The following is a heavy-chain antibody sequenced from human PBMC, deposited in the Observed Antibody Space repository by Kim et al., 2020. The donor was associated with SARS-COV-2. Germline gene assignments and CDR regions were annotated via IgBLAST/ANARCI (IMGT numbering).Heavy chain of an antibody. D-gene: IGHD3-10*01. CDR3: ARGSGSNYILFDY. Sequence: YAQKFQGRVTMTRNTSISTAYMELSSLRSEDTAVYYCARGSGSNYILFDYWGQGTLVTVSS. V-gene: IGHV1-8*01. J-gene: IGHJ4*02.